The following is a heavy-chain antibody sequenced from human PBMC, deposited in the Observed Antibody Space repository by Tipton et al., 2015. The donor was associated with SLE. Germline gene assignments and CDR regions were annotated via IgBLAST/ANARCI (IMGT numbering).Heavy chain of an antibody. J-gene: IGHJ4*02. V-gene: IGHV3-30*04. Sequence: SLRLSCAASGFTFSTYAMHWVRQAPGKGLEWVAVISYDGSNKYYADSVKGRFTISRDNSKNTLYLQMNSLRAEDTAVYYCASEILGEYYFDYWGRGTLVTVSS. CDR2: ISYDGSNK. CDR3: ASEILGEYYFDY. CDR1: GFTFSTYA.